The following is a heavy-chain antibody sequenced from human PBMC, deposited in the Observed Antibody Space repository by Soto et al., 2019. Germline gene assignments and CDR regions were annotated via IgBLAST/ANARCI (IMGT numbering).Heavy chain of an antibody. D-gene: IGHD2-21*01. CDR1: GGSISSYY. J-gene: IGHJ4*02. CDR2: IYNSGTT. Sequence: SETLSLTCTVSGGSISSYYWSWVRQPPGKGLEWIGHIYNSGTTNFNPSLKGRVAISVDTSKNQFSLKLSSVTAADTAVYYCARVDCSTYSADDSFDYWGQGTLVTVSS. CDR3: ARVDCSTYSADDSFDY. V-gene: IGHV4-59*08.